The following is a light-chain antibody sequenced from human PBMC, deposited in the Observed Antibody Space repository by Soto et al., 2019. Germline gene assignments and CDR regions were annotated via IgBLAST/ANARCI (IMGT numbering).Light chain of an antibody. J-gene: IGKJ4*01. CDR3: QQYKNWPPLT. CDR2: DVS. Sequence: EIVMTQSPATLSVSPGERATLSCRASQSVSNNLAWYQQKPSQAPRLLIYDVSIRATGVPARFSGRGAGTEFTLTISSLQSEDFAVYYCQQYKNWPPLTFGGGTKVDIK. CDR1: QSVSNN. V-gene: IGKV3-15*01.